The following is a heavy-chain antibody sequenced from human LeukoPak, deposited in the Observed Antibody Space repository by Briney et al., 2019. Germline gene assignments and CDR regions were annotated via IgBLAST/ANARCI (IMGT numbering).Heavy chain of an antibody. CDR2: IRSKANSYAT. V-gene: IGHV3-73*01. CDR1: GFTFSGSA. J-gene: IGHJ6*02. Sequence: GGSLRLSCAASGFTFSGSAMHWVRQASGKGLEWVGRIRSKANSYATAYAASVKGRFTISRDDSKNTAYLQMSSLKTEDTAVYYCTHAGTGYYGMDVWGQGTTVTVSS. CDR3: THAGTGYYGMDV. D-gene: IGHD6-13*01.